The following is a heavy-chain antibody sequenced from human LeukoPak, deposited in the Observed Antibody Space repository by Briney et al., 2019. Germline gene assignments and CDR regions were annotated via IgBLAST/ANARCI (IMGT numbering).Heavy chain of an antibody. CDR3: ASRVVGGSSPGDY. CDR1: GGSFSGYY. V-gene: IGHV4-34*01. D-gene: IGHD1-26*01. CDR2: INHSGST. Sequence: NASETLSLTCAVYGGSFSGYYWSWIRQPPGRGLEWIGEINHSGSTNYNPSLKSRVTISVDTSKNQFSLKLSSVTAADTAVYYCASRVVGGSSPGDYWGQGTLVTVSS. J-gene: IGHJ4*02.